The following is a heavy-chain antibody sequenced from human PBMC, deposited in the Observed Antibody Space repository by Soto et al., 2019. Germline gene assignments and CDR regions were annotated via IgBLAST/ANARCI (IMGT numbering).Heavy chain of an antibody. CDR1: GFTFSSYA. CDR3: AKDLGAVAGTYLRH. Sequence: GGSLRLSCAASGFTFSSYALSWVRQAPGKGLEWVSAISGGGGSTYYADSVKGRFTISRDNSKNTLYLQMNSLRAEDTAVYYCAKDLGAVAGTYLRHWGQGTLVTVSS. D-gene: IGHD6-19*01. J-gene: IGHJ1*01. V-gene: IGHV3-23*01. CDR2: ISGGGGST.